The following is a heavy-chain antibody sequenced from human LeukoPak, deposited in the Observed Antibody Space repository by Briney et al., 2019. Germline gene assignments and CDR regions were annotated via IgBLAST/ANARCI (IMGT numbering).Heavy chain of an antibody. D-gene: IGHD1-7*01. CDR1: GFTLSSYS. CDR3: ARDKTGTNDAFDI. V-gene: IGHV3-21*01. CDR2: ISSSSSYI. Sequence: GGSLRLSCAASGFTLSSYSMNWVRQAPGKGLEWVSSISSSSSYIYYADSVKGRFTISRDNAKNSLYLQMNSLRAEDTAVYYCARDKTGTNDAFDIWGLGTMVTVSS. J-gene: IGHJ3*02.